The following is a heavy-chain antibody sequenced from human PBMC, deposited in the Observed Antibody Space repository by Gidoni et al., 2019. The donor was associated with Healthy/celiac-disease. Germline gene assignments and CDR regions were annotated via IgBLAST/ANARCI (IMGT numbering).Heavy chain of an antibody. Sequence: QVQLVQSGAEVKKPGASVKVSFRASGYTFPSYFMHWVRQAPGQGLEWMGISNPSGGSTSYAQKFQGRVTMTRDTSTSTVYMELSSLRSEDTAVYYCARIYDSSGLHLDYWGQGTLVTVSS. D-gene: IGHD3-22*01. CDR1: GYTFPSYF. J-gene: IGHJ4*02. CDR3: ARIYDSSGLHLDY. CDR2: SNPSGGST. V-gene: IGHV1-46*01.